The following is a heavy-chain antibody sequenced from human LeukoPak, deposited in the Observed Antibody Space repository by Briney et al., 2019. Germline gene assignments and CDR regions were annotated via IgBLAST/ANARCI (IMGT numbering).Heavy chain of an antibody. CDR1: GGSIRSYS. D-gene: IGHD1-1*01. CDR3: ARVPPHWNDERRAYYYHFGMGV. CDR2: IYYSGST. J-gene: IGHJ6*02. Sequence: PSETLSLTCTVSGGSIRSYSWSSIPQPPGKGLEWIGYIYYSGSTNYNPSLKSRVPISVDTSKNQFSLRLSSVTAADTAVYYCARVPPHWNDERRAYYYHFGMGVWGQGTTVTVS. V-gene: IGHV4-59*01.